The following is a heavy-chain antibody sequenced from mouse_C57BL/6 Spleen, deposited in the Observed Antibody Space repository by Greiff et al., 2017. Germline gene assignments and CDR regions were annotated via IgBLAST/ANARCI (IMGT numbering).Heavy chain of an antibody. D-gene: IGHD3-2*02. V-gene: IGHV1-52*01. Sequence: QVQLKQPGAELVRPGSSVKLSCKASGYTFTSYWMHWVKQRPIQGLEWIGNIDPSDSETHYNQKFKDKATLTVDKSSSTAYMQLSSLTSEDSAVYYCARPDSSGYKDWFAYWGQGTLVTVSA. J-gene: IGHJ3*01. CDR3: ARPDSSGYKDWFAY. CDR1: GYTFTSYW. CDR2: IDPSDSET.